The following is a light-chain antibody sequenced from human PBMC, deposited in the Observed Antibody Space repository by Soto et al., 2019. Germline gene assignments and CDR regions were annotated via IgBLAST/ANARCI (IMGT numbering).Light chain of an antibody. V-gene: IGLV2-11*01. CDR1: SSDVGGYNY. Sequence: QSVLTQPRSVSGSPGQSVTISCTGTSSDVGGYNYVSWYQQHPGKAPKLMIYDVSKRPSGVPDRFAGCKSGNTASLTISGLQAEDEADYYCCSYAGSYPWVFGGGTKLTVL. CDR3: CSYAGSYPWV. J-gene: IGLJ2*01. CDR2: DVS.